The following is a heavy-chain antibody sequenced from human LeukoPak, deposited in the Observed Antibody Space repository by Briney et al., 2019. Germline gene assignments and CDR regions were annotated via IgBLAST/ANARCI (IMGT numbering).Heavy chain of an antibody. Sequence: GGSLRLSCAASGFTFTIYAMAWVRQAPGKGLEWVSSISGSGGSTYYADSVKGRFTISRDNSKNTLFLQMNSLRAEDTAVYYCAKDHGSSDWYYFDYWGQGTLVTVSS. D-gene: IGHD6-13*01. CDR2: ISGSGGST. J-gene: IGHJ4*02. CDR1: GFTFTIYA. CDR3: AKDHGSSDWYYFDY. V-gene: IGHV3-23*01.